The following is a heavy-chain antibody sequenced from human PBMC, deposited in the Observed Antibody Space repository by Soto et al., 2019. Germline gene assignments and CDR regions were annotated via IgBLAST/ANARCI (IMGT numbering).Heavy chain of an antibody. CDR1: GGSFSGYY. Sequence: SETLSLTCAVYGGSFSGYYWSWIRQPPGKGLEWIGEINHSGSTNYNPSLKSRVTISVDTSKNQFSLKLSSVTAADTTVYYCARALGFFLSGYLGLYYYGMDVWGQGTTVTVSS. V-gene: IGHV4-34*01. J-gene: IGHJ6*02. D-gene: IGHD3-3*01. CDR3: ARALGFFLSGYLGLYYYGMDV. CDR2: INHSGST.